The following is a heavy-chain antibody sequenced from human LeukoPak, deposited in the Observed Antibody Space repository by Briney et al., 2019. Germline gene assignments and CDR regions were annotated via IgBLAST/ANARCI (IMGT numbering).Heavy chain of an antibody. CDR2: MNPNSGNT. D-gene: IGHD3-9*01. CDR1: GYTFTSYD. Sequence: ASVKVSCKASGYTFTSYDINWVRRATGQGLEWMGWMNPNSGNTGYAQKFQGRVTMTRNTSISTAYMELSSLRSEDTAVYYCARGLRYFDWLLSPLDYWGQGTLVTVSS. J-gene: IGHJ4*02. V-gene: IGHV1-8*01. CDR3: ARGLRYFDWLLSPLDY.